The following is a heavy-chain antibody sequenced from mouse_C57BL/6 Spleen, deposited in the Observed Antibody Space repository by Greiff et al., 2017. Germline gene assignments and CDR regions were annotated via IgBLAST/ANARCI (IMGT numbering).Heavy chain of an antibody. Sequence: VQLQQPGAELVKPGASVKLSCKASGYTFTSYWMQWVKQRPGQGLEWIGEIDPSDSYTNYNQKFKGKATLTVDTSSSTAYMQLSSLTSEGSAVYYCARPDYSWFAYWGQGTLVTVSA. CDR1: GYTFTSYW. V-gene: IGHV1-50*01. D-gene: IGHD2-4*01. CDR2: IDPSDSYT. CDR3: ARPDYSWFAY. J-gene: IGHJ3*01.